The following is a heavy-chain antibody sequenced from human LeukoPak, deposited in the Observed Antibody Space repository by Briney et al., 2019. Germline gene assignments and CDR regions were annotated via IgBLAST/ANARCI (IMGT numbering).Heavy chain of an antibody. V-gene: IGHV3-23*01. J-gene: IGHJ4*02. Sequence: GGSLRLSCAASGFTFSSYAMSWVRQAPGKGLEWASAISGSGGSTYYADSVKGRFTISRDNSKNTLYLQMNSLRAEDTAVYYCAKGITVTTGGSYWGQGTLVTVSS. CDR2: ISGSGGST. D-gene: IGHD4-17*01. CDR3: AKGITVTTGGSY. CDR1: GFTFSSYA.